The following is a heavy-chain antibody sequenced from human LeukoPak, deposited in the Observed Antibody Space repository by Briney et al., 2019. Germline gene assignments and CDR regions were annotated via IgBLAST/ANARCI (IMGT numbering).Heavy chain of an antibody. J-gene: IGHJ4*02. CDR1: GFSFRSYG. CDR2: IWYGGSNK. CDR3: ASLSRGSGYYSDC. D-gene: IGHD3-22*01. V-gene: IGHV3-33*01. Sequence: GMPLRLSCAASGFSFRSYGMHWVRQVPGKGREWVAVIWYGGSNKYYADFVKGRFTISRDNSKNTLYLQRNSLRAEDTAIYYCASLSRGSGYYSDCWGQGTLVTVPS.